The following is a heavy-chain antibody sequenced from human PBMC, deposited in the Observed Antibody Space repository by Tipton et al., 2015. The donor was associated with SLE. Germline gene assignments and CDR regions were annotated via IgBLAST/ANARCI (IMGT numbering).Heavy chain of an antibody. V-gene: IGHV4-4*08. CDR1: GGSISSYY. Sequence: TLSLTCSVSGGSISSYYWTWIRQPPGKGLEWIGRIYTSGSTHYNPSLKSRVTISLDTSKNQFSLKLSSVTAADTAVYYCARTQLRVSPNAFDIWGQGTMVTVSS. CDR2: IYTSGST. CDR3: ARTQLRVSPNAFDI. D-gene: IGHD3-3*01. J-gene: IGHJ3*02.